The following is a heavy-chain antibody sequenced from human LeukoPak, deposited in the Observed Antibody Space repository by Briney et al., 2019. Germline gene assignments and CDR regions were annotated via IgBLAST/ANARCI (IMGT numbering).Heavy chain of an antibody. D-gene: IGHD6-13*01. CDR1: GGSITDTSYF. V-gene: IGHV4-39*01. Sequence: PSETLSLTCTVSGGSITDTSYFWGWIRQPPGKGLEWIGSIYYRGNTYYSPSLKSRVTLFVDTSKNQFSLKLSSVTAADTAIYYCARRKVAAEIDYWGRGTLVTVSS. J-gene: IGHJ4*02. CDR2: IYYRGNT. CDR3: ARRKVAAEIDY.